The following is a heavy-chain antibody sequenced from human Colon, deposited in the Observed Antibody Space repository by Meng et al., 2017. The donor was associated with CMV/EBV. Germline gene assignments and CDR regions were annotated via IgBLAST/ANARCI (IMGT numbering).Heavy chain of an antibody. CDR1: GFNFRTSW. CDR3: ARDDFTTSSYDL. Sequence: GGSLRLSCAASGFNFRTSWIHWVRQAPGKGLVWVSRINSDGSSISYADFVKGRFTISRDNARNTVSLQLNSVTADDTALYYCARDDFTTSSYDLWGQGTLVTVSS. V-gene: IGHV3-74*01. D-gene: IGHD3-16*01. CDR2: INSDGSSI. J-gene: IGHJ4*02.